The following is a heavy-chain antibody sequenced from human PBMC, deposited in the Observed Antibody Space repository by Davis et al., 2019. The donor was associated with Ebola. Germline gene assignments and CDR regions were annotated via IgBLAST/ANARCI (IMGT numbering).Heavy chain of an antibody. J-gene: IGHJ6*02. CDR1: GFTFSHYG. CDR3: ARDSPVTMIPMDV. CDR2: IWFDGSKE. Sequence: GGSLRLSCAASGFTFSHYGIHWVRQAPGKGLEWVAVIWFDGSKEYYADLVKGRFTISRDNSKNTLYLQMNSLRAEDTAVYYCARDSPVTMIPMDVWGQGTTVTVSS. V-gene: IGHV3-33*01. D-gene: IGHD3-22*01.